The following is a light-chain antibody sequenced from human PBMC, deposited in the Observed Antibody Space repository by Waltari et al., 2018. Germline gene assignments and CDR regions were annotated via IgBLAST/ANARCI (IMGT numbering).Light chain of an antibody. V-gene: IGKV2-30*02. Sequence: DVVMTQSPLSLPVTLGQPASISCRSSQSLVHSDGNTYLSWFQQRPGQSPRRLIYKVSNRDSGVPDRSSGSGSGTDFTLKISRVEAEDVGVYYCMQGTHWPPWTFGQGTKVEIQ. CDR1: QSLVHSDGNTY. CDR3: MQGTHWPPWT. CDR2: KVS. J-gene: IGKJ1*01.